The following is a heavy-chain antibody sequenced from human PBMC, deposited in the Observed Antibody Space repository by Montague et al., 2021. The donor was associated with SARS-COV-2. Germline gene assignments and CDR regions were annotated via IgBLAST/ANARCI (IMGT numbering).Heavy chain of an antibody. CDR1: GGSISGYC. V-gene: IGHV4-59*01. Sequence: SETLSLTCNVSGGSISGYCWSWIRQSPGKGLEWVGYIYYTGGTNYNPSLESRVTISLDTSKNQFSLRLSSVTPAATAVYYCARDWAVLTRDGYNYGWFDPWGPGTLVTVSS. CDR2: IYYTGGT. D-gene: IGHD5-24*01. CDR3: ARDWAVLTRDGYNYGWFDP. J-gene: IGHJ5*02.